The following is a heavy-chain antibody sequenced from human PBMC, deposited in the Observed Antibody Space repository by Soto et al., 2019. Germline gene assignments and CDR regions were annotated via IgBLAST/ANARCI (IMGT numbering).Heavy chain of an antibody. Sequence: QVQLVESGGGVVQPGRSLRLSCAASGFTFSSYGMHWVRQAPGKGLEWVAVIWYDGSNKYYADSVKGRFTISGDNSKNTLYLQMNRLRAEDTAVYYCARDRGHYDSSGGFDYWGQGTLVTVSS. J-gene: IGHJ4*02. CDR2: IWYDGSNK. V-gene: IGHV3-33*01. D-gene: IGHD3-22*01. CDR3: ARDRGHYDSSGGFDY. CDR1: GFTFSSYG.